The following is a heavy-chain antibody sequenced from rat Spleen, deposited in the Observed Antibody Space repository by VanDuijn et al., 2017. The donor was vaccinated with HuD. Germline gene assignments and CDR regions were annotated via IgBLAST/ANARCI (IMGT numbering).Heavy chain of an antibody. J-gene: IGHJ2*01. CDR3: TGPFDY. CDR1: GFTFSDYN. V-gene: IGHV5-7*01. CDR2: ISYDGSGT. Sequence: EVQLVESGGDLVQPGRSLKLSCAASGFTFSDYNMAWVRQTPKKGLEWVATISYDGSGTFYRDSVKGRFTISRDNARITLYLQMNSLRSEDTATYYCTGPFDYWGQGVMVTVSS.